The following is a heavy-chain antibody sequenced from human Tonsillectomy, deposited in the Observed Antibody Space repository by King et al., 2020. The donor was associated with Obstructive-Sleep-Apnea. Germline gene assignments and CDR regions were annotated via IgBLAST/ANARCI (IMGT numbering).Heavy chain of an antibody. CDR1: GYTFTSYG. V-gene: IGHV1-18*04. J-gene: IGHJ4*02. CDR3: ARYAYAAVGSTDYFDY. D-gene: IGHD6-13*01. CDR2: ISVYNGDT. Sequence: VQLVESGVEVKKPGASVKVSCKASGYTFTSYGITWVRLAPGQGLEWMGWISVYNGDTKYAQKFQGRVTMTTDTSTNTAYMELRSLRSDDTAVYYCARYAYAAVGSTDYFDYGGQGTLVTVSS.